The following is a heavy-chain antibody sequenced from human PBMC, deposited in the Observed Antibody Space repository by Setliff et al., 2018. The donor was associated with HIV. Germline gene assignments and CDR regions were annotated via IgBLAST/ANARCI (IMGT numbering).Heavy chain of an antibody. D-gene: IGHD6-13*01. Sequence: GGSLRLSCAASVFTFSIHNMNWVRQAPGKGLEWLSYISSSSRTIYYADSVKGRFTISRDNAKNSLSLQMNSLRAEDTAVYYCARDSSSWSWAEYFQFWGQGTPVTVSS. CDR3: ARDSSSWSWAEYFQF. V-gene: IGHV3-48*04. CDR2: ISSSSRTI. CDR1: VFTFSIHN. J-gene: IGHJ1*01.